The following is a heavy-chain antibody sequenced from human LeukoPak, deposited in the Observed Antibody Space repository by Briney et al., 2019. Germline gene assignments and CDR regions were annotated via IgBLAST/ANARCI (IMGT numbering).Heavy chain of an antibody. V-gene: IGHV1-2*02. CDR1: GYTFTGYY. Sequence: ASVKVSCKASGYTFTGYYMHWVRQAPGQGREWMGWINPNSGGTNYAQKFQGRVTMTRDTSISTAYMELSSLRSEDTAVYYCATKWGYCSGGSCYPYYMDVWGKGTTVTVSS. D-gene: IGHD2-15*01. J-gene: IGHJ6*03. CDR2: INPNSGGT. CDR3: ATKWGYCSGGSCYPYYMDV.